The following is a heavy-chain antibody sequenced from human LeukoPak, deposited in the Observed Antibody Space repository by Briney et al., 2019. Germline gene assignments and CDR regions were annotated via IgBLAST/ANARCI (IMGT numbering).Heavy chain of an antibody. J-gene: IGHJ4*02. Sequence: GGSLRLSCAASGFIFSNYGMNWVRQAPGKGLEWVAVISYDGSNKYYADSVKGRFTISRDNSKNTLYLQMNSLRAEDTAVYYCAKDVWIFGVVNPFDYWGQGTLVTVSS. CDR2: ISYDGSNK. D-gene: IGHD3-3*01. CDR1: GFIFSNYG. CDR3: AKDVWIFGVVNPFDY. V-gene: IGHV3-30*18.